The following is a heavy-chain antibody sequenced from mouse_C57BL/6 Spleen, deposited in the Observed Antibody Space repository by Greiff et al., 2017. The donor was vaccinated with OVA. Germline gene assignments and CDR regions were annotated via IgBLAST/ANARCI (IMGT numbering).Heavy chain of an antibody. V-gene: IGHV1-82*01. CDR1: GYAFSSSW. D-gene: IGHD3-2*02. CDR2: IYPGDGDT. J-gene: IGHJ3*01. CDR3: AQTAQATWGFAY. Sequence: VKLQESGPELVKPGASVKISCKASGYAFSSSWMNWVKQRPGKGLEWIGRIYPGDGDTNYNGKFKGKATLTADESSSTAYMQLSSLTSEDSAVYFCAQTAQATWGFAYWGQGTLVTVSA.